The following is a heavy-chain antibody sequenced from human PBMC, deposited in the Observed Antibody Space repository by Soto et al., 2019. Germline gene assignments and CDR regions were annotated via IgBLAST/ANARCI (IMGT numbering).Heavy chain of an antibody. Sequence: GGSLRLSCAASGFTFSSYSTNWVRQAPGKGLEWVSYISSSSSTIYYADSVKGRFTISRDNAKNSLYLQMNSLRAEDTAVYYCARVITMVRGVITGFDPWGQGTLVTVSS. D-gene: IGHD3-10*01. CDR2: ISSSSSTI. J-gene: IGHJ5*02. CDR3: ARVITMVRGVITGFDP. CDR1: GFTFSSYS. V-gene: IGHV3-48*01.